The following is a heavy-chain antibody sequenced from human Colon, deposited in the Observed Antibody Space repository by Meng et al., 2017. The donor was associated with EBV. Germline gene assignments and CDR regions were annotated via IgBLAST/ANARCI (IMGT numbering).Heavy chain of an antibody. V-gene: IGHV4-31*03. Sequence: QGQLEESGPGLVKPSQTLSLTCTVSCGSISSGTYYWGWIRQLPGKGLEWIAYIHYSGSTYYSPSLKSRVTISVDTSKNQLSLKLSSMTAADTAVYYCARYVFDSSSLYSNWFDPWGQGTLVTVSS. D-gene: IGHD3-22*01. J-gene: IGHJ5*02. CDR2: IHYSGST. CDR1: CGSISSGTYY. CDR3: ARYVFDSSSLYSNWFDP.